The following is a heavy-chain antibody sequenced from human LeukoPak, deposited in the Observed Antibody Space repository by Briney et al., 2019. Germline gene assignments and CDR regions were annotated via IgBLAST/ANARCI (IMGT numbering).Heavy chain of an antibody. J-gene: IGHJ6*03. D-gene: IGHD6-19*01. V-gene: IGHV3-23*01. Sequence: PGGSLRLSCAASGFTFSSYGMSWVRQAPGKGLEWVSAISGSGGSTYYADSVKGRFTISRDNSKNTLYLQMNSLRAEDTAVYYCARDHSSGAYYYYYMDVWGKGTTVTISS. CDR3: ARDHSSGAYYYYYMDV. CDR2: ISGSGGST. CDR1: GFTFSSYG.